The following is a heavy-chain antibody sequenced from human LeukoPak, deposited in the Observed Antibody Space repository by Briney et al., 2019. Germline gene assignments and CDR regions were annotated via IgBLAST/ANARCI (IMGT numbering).Heavy chain of an antibody. V-gene: IGHV1-69*13. D-gene: IGHD4-23*01. J-gene: IGHJ1*01. CDR3: ARVSDGGPDFQYFQH. CDR2: IIPIFGTA. CDR1: GGTFSSYA. Sequence: SVKVSCKASGGTFSSYAISWVRQAPGQGLEWMGGIIPIFGTANYAQKFQGRVTITADESTSTAYMELSSLRSEDTAVYYCARVSDGGPDFQYFQHWGQGTLVTVSS.